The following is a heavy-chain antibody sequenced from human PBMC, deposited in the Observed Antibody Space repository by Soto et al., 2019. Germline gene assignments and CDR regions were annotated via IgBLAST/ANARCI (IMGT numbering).Heavy chain of an antibody. CDR2: IIPIFGTA. CDR3: ARDAPRPLYYYDSSGYPYYEGIDV. CDR1: GGTFSSYA. V-gene: IGHV1-69*13. J-gene: IGHJ6*02. D-gene: IGHD3-22*01. Sequence: SVKVSCKASGGTFSSYAISWVRQAPGQGLEWMGGIIPIFGTANYAQKFQGRVTITADESTSTAYMELSSLRSEDTAVYYCARDAPRPLYYYDSSGYPYYEGIDVWGQGTTVTVSS.